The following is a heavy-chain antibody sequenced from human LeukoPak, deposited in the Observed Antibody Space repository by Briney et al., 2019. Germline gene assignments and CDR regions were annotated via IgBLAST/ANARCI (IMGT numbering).Heavy chain of an antibody. Sequence: GGSLKLSCEASGFTFSSHLMSWVRQAPGKGPEWVANIKQDGSEKYYVDAVKGRFTISRDNAKNSLYLQMNSLRAEDTAVYYCARELEPSDVWGKGTTVTVSS. D-gene: IGHD3-3*01. J-gene: IGHJ6*04. CDR1: GFTFSSHL. V-gene: IGHV3-7*05. CDR3: ARELEPSDV. CDR2: IKQDGSEK.